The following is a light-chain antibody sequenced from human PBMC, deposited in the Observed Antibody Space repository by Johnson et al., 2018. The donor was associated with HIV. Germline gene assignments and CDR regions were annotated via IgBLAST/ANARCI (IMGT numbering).Light chain of an antibody. CDR2: DNN. V-gene: IGLV1-51*01. CDR1: SSNIGNNY. Sequence: SVLTQPPSVSAAPGQKVTISCSGSSSNIGNNYVSWYQQLPGTAPKLLIYDNNKRPSGIRDRFSGSKSGTSATLGITGRQTGDEADYYCGTWDSSLSAYFIGTGTKVTVL. J-gene: IGLJ1*01. CDR3: GTWDSSLSAYF.